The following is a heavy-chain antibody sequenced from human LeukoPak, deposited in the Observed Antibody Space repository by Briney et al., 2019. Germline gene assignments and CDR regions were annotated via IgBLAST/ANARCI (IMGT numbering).Heavy chain of an antibody. CDR1: GYNFASSW. V-gene: IGHV5-51*01. Sequence: GESLKISCKGSGYNFASSWIGWVRQMPGKGMEWMGIIYPGDSHTTYSPSFQGQVTISADESIATAYLQWSLRASDTAIYYCARRHSSSWSFDYWGPGALVTVSS. J-gene: IGHJ4*02. CDR3: ARRHSSSWSFDY. D-gene: IGHD6-13*01. CDR2: IYPGDSHT.